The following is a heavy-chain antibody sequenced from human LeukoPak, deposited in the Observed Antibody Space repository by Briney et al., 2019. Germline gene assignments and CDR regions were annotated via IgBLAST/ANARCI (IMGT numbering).Heavy chain of an antibody. V-gene: IGHV3-9*01. CDR1: GFTFDDYA. Sequence: GGSLRLSCAASGFTFDDYAMHWVRHAPGKGLEWVSDISWNSGSIDYADSVKGRFTISRDNAKNSLYLQMNSLRAEDTAFYYCAKDTRGFTYGYFDYWGQGALVTVSS. CDR2: ISWNSGSI. J-gene: IGHJ4*02. CDR3: AKDTRGFTYGYFDY. D-gene: IGHD5-18*01.